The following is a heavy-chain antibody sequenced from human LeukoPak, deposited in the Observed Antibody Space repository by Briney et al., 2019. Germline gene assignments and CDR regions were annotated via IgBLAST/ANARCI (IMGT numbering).Heavy chain of an antibody. J-gene: IGHJ4*02. V-gene: IGHV1-2*06. D-gene: IGHD4-23*01. CDR3: AREIGWVTRDF. CDR1: GYTFAGYY. Sequence: ASVKVSCKASGYTFAGYYMHWVRQAPGQGLEWMGRINPNSGDTDYAQNFQGRVTMTRDTSISTAYMELSRLRSDDTAVYYCAREIGWVTRDFWGQGTLVTVPS. CDR2: INPNSGDT.